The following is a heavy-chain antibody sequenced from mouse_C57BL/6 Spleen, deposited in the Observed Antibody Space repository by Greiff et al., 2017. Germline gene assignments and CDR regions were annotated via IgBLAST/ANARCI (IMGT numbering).Heavy chain of an antibody. V-gene: IGHV5-4*01. J-gene: IGHJ4*01. Sequence: DVKLVESGGGLVKPGGSLKLSCAASGFTFSSYAMSWVRPTPEKRLEWVATISDGGSYTYYPDNVKGRFTISRDNAKNNLYLQMSHLKSEDTAMYYCARDRGAMDYWGQGTSVTVSS. CDR1: GFTFSSYA. CDR3: ARDRGAMDY. CDR2: ISDGGSYT.